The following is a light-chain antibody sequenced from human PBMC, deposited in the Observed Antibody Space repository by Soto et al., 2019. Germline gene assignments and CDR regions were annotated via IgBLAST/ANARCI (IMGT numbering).Light chain of an antibody. V-gene: IGKV3-15*01. CDR2: GAS. J-gene: IGKJ2*01. CDR1: QSVSSN. Sequence: EIVMTQSPATLSVSAGERATLSCRASQSVSSNLAWYQQKPGQAPRLLIYGASTRATGIPARFSGSGSGTDFTLTISSLQSEDFAVYYCQQYNNWPPGTFGQGTKLEIK. CDR3: QQYNNWPPGT.